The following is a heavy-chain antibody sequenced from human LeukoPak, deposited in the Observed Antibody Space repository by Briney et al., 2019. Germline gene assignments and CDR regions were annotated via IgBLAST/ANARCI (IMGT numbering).Heavy chain of an antibody. J-gene: IGHJ4*02. CDR2: IYSGGSR. CDR3: ARWFGTDY. CDR1: GXTVSSNY. Sequence: GGSLRLSCAASGXTVSSNYMSWVRQAPGKGLEWVSVIYSGGSRYYADSVKGRFTVSRDNSLNTLYLQMNSLRAEDTAVYYCARWFGTDYWGQGTLVTVSS. V-gene: IGHV3-53*01. D-gene: IGHD3-10*01.